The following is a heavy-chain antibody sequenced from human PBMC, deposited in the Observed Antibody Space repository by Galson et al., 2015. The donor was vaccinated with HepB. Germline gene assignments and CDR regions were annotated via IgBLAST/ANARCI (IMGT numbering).Heavy chain of an antibody. D-gene: IGHD6-19*01. J-gene: IGHJ6*02. Sequence: SVKVSCKASGGTFSSYAISWVRQAPGQGLEWMGRIIPILGIANYAQKFQGRVTITADKSTSTAYMELSSLRSEDTAVYYCARVPGGIAVADYGMDVWGQGTTVTVSS. CDR1: GGTFSSYA. V-gene: IGHV1-69*04. CDR3: ARVPGGIAVADYGMDV. CDR2: IIPILGIA.